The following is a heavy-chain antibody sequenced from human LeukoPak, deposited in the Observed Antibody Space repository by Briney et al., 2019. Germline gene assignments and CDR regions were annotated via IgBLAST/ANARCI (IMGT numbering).Heavy chain of an antibody. D-gene: IGHD1-1*01. CDR1: GGSFSGYY. J-gene: IGHJ4*02. Sequence: KASETLSLTCAVYGGSFSGYYWSWIRQPPGKGLEWIGEINHSGSTNYNPSLKSRVTISVDTSKNQFSLKLSSVTAADTAVYYCATEEGTGTTLTDYWGQGTLVTVSS. CDR2: INHSGST. CDR3: ATEEGTGTTLTDY. V-gene: IGHV4-34*01.